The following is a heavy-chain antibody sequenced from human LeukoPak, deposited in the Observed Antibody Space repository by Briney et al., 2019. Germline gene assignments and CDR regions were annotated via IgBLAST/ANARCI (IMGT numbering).Heavy chain of an antibody. CDR1: GGSFSGYY. V-gene: IGHV4-34*01. J-gene: IGHJ6*03. CDR3: ARAVGVYSSSWYKVEYYYYYMDV. Sequence: SETLSLTCAVYGGSFSGYYWSWIRQPPGKGLEWIGEINHSGSTNYNPSLKSRVTISVDTSKNQFSLKLSSVTAADTAVYYCARAVGVYSSSWYKVEYYYYYMDVWGKGTTVTVSS. D-gene: IGHD6-13*01. CDR2: INHSGST.